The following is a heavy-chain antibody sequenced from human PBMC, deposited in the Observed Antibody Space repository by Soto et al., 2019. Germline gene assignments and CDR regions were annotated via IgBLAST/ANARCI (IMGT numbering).Heavy chain of an antibody. J-gene: IGHJ3*02. CDR3: ASRTNGVWKDDAFDI. Sequence: GGSLRLSCAASGFTFSSYWMSWVRQAPGKGLEWVANIKQDGSEEYYVDSVKGRFTISRDNAKNSLYLQMNSLRAEDTAVYYCASRTNGVWKDDAFDIWGQGTMVTVSS. CDR2: IKQDGSEE. D-gene: IGHD2-8*01. V-gene: IGHV3-7*01. CDR1: GFTFSSYW.